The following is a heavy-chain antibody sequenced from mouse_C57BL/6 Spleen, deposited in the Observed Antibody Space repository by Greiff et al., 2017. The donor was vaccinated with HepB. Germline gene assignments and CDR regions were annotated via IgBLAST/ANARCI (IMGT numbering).Heavy chain of an antibody. V-gene: IGHV1-53*01. CDR1: GYTFTSYW. CDR2: IYSSNGGT. J-gene: IGHJ2*01. CDR3: AYGFDYFDY. Sequence: QVQLQQPGTELVKPWASVKLSCKASGYTFTSYWMHWVKQRPGQGLEWIGNIYSSNGGTNYNEKLKSKATLTVAKSSSAAYMQLRSLTSEDSVVYYCAYGFDYFDYWGEGTTLTVAS. D-gene: IGHD1-1*01.